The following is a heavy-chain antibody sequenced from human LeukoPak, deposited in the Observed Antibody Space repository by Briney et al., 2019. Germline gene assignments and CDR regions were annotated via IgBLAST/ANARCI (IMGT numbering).Heavy chain of an antibody. CDR2: IWYDGSNK. V-gene: IGHV3-33*01. J-gene: IGHJ4*02. D-gene: IGHD3-22*01. CDR3: ASGGYYYDSSGYHAHDY. CDR1: GFMFGNYG. Sequence: GGSLRLSCAASGFMFGNYGMHWVRQAPGQGLEWVALIWYDGSNKYYADSVKGRFTISRDNSKNTLYLQMNSLRAEDTAVYYCASGGYYYDSSGYHAHDYWGQGTLVTVSS.